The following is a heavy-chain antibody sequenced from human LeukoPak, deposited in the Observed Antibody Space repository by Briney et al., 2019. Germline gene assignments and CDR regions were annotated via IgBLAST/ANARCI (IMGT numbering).Heavy chain of an antibody. V-gene: IGHV1-2*02. CDR1: GYTFTGYS. CDR2: INPNSGAT. J-gene: IGHJ4*02. Sequence: ASVKVSCKASGYTFTGYSMHWGRQAPGQGPEGIGWINPNSGATNYAQKFQGRVTMPRDTSISTAYMELSRLRSDDTAVYYCATSGSYRIIDYWGQGTLVTVSS. D-gene: IGHD1-26*01. CDR3: ATSGSYRIIDY.